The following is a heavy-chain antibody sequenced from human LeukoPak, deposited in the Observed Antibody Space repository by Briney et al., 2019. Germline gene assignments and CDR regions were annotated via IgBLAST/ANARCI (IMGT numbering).Heavy chain of an antibody. Sequence: VASVKVSCKASGYTFTSYGISWVRQAPGQGLEWMGWISAYNGNTNYAQKLQGRVTMTTDTSTSTAYMELRSLRSDDTAVYYCARSPGYYYDSSGCFDYWGQGTLVTVSS. CDR2: ISAYNGNT. V-gene: IGHV1-18*01. J-gene: IGHJ4*02. CDR1: GYTFTSYG. CDR3: ARSPGYYYDSSGCFDY. D-gene: IGHD3-22*01.